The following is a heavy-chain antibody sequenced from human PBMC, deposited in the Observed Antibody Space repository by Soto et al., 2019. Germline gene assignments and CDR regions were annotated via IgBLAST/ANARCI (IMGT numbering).Heavy chain of an antibody. CDR3: ARDHYDSSGSRDY. Sequence: ASVKVSCKASGYTFTGYYMHWVRQATGQGLEWMGWMNPNNGNTNYAQKLQGRVTMTTDTSTSTAYMELRSLRSDDTAVYYCARDHYDSSGSRDYWGQGTLVTVSS. J-gene: IGHJ4*02. V-gene: IGHV1-18*04. D-gene: IGHD3-22*01. CDR1: GYTFTGYY. CDR2: MNPNNGNT.